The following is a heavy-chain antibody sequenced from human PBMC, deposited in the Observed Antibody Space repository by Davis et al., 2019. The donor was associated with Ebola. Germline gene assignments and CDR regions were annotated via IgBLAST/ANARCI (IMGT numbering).Heavy chain of an antibody. Sequence: MPSETLSLTCTVSGGSISSGVNYWSWVRQHPGKGLEWIGYIYYSGSTYYNPSLKRRVTISVDKSKNQFSLKLSSVTAADTAVYYCARDYYESSGYFWYFDLWGRGTLVTVSS. CDR2: IYYSGST. D-gene: IGHD3-22*01. V-gene: IGHV4-31*03. CDR1: GGSISSGVNY. J-gene: IGHJ2*01. CDR3: ARDYYESSGYFWYFDL.